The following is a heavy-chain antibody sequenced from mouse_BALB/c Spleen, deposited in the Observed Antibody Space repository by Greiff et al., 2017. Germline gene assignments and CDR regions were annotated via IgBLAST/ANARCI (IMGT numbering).Heavy chain of an antibody. CDR1: GYTFTSYW. V-gene: IGHV1-7*01. CDR2: INPSTGYT. Sequence: VQLQQSGAELAKPGASVKMSCTASGYTFTSYWMHWVKQRPGQGLEWIGYINPSTGYTEYNQKFKDKATLTADKSSSTAYMQLSSLTSEDSAVYYCARGSYSPMDYWGQGTSVTVSA. CDR3: ARGSYSPMDY. J-gene: IGHJ4*01.